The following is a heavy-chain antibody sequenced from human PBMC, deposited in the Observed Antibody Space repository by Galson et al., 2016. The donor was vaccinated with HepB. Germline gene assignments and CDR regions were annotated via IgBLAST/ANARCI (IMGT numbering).Heavy chain of an antibody. Sequence: SLRLSCAASGFTFTDYWLIWVRQAPGKGPVWVSRISPDGTTADYADSVRGRFIVSRDNAKNMVNVQLNSLRADDTALYYCTRGGGCTGPACASNYYGMDVWGQGTRVTVSS. CDR1: GFTFTDYW. V-gene: IGHV3-74*01. D-gene: IGHD2-8*02. CDR3: TRGGGCTGPACASNYYGMDV. J-gene: IGHJ6*02. CDR2: ISPDGTTA.